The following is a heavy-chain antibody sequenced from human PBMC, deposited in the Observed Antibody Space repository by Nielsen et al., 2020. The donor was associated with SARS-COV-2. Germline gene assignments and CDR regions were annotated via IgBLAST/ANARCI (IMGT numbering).Heavy chain of an antibody. J-gene: IGHJ4*02. Sequence: GESLKISCAASGFTFSSYAMSWVRQAQGKGLEWVSAISGSGGSTYYADSVKGRFTISRDNSKNTLYLQMNSLRAEDTAVYYCAKFMANYVWGSYRPTPFDYWGQGTLVTVSS. CDR3: AKFMANYVWGSYRPTPFDY. D-gene: IGHD3-16*02. CDR2: ISGSGGST. V-gene: IGHV3-23*01. CDR1: GFTFSSYA.